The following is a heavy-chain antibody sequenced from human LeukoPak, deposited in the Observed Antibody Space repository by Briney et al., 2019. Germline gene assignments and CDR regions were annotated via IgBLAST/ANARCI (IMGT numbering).Heavy chain of an antibody. CDR2: IKSKIAGGTT. CDR1: GFTFSDAW. CDR3: TSVYY. Sequence: GGSLRLSCATPGFTFSDAWMSWVRQAPGKGLEWVGRIKSKIAGGTTDYTAPVKGRFTISRDDSKNTLYLQMNSLKTEDTAMYYCTSVYYWGQGALVTVSS. V-gene: IGHV3-15*01. J-gene: IGHJ4*02.